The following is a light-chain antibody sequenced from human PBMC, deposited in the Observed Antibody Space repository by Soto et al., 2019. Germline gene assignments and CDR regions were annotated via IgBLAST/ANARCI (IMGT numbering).Light chain of an antibody. CDR2: AAS. CDR3: QQLNSYPRT. Sequence: DIQLTQSPSVLSASVGDRVTITCRASQGINSYLAWYQQKPGKVPKLLIYAASTLHSGVPSRFSGSRSGTEFTLTISSLQPEDFATYYCQQLNSYPRTFGQGTKVEIK. J-gene: IGKJ1*01. V-gene: IGKV1-9*01. CDR1: QGINSY.